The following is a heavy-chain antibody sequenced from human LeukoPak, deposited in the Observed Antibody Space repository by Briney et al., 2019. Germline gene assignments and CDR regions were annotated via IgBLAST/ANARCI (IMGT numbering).Heavy chain of an antibody. Sequence: SETLSLTCTVSGGSISSYYWSWIRQSAGKGLEWIGRIYTSGSTDYNPSLKSRVTMPVDTSKNQFSLKLSSVTAADTAMYYCARNGGSGTYYDGSFDYWGQGTLVTVSS. CDR3: ARNGGSGTYYDGSFDY. CDR1: GGSISSYY. J-gene: IGHJ4*02. V-gene: IGHV4-4*07. CDR2: IYTSGST. D-gene: IGHD1-26*01.